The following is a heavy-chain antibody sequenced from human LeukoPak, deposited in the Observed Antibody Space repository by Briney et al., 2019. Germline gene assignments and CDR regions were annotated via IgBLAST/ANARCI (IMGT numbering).Heavy chain of an antibody. CDR3: ARETPTYYYDSSGSIDY. J-gene: IGHJ4*02. D-gene: IGHD3-22*01. CDR1: GFTFDDYA. CDR2: ISWNSGSI. Sequence: GGSLRLSCAASGFTFDDYAMHWVRQAPGKGLEWVSGISWNSGSIGYADSVKGRFTISRDNAKNSLYLQMNSLRAEDTALYYCARETPTYYYDSSGSIDYWGQGTLVTVSS. V-gene: IGHV3-9*01.